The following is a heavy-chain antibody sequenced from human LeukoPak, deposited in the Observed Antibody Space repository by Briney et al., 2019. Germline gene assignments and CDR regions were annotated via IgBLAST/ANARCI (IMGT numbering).Heavy chain of an antibody. CDR3: ARARNSYAFDY. J-gene: IGHJ4*02. CDR2: INPSGGST. V-gene: IGHV1-46*01. CDR1: GYTFTSYY. Sequence: GASVKVSCKASGYTFTSYYMHWVRQAPGQGLEWMGIINPSGGSTSYAQKFQGRVTMTRDTSTSAVYMELSSLRSEDTAVYYCARARNSYAFDYWGQGTLVTVSS. D-gene: IGHD5-18*01.